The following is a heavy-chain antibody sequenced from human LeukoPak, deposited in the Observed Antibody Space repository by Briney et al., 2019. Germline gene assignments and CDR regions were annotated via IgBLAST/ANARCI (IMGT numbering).Heavy chain of an antibody. V-gene: IGHV3-33*01. Sequence: GGSLRLSCAASGFSFTSYGMHWVRQALGKGLEWVAVIWYHGGNENYADSVKGRFTISRDTSKNTLYLQMNSLRAEDTAMYYCARDVDTTSHLNWFDPWGQGTLVTVSS. J-gene: IGHJ5*02. CDR3: ARDVDTTSHLNWFDP. CDR2: IWYHGGNE. D-gene: IGHD2/OR15-2a*01. CDR1: GFSFTSYG.